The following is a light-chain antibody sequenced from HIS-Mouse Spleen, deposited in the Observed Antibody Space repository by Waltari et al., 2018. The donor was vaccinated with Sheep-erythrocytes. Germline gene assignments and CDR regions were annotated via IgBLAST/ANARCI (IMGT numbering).Light chain of an antibody. CDR3: CSYAGSSTPWV. J-gene: IGLJ3*02. Sequence: QSALTQPASVSGSPGQSITISCTGTSSDVGSYNLVSWYQQHPGKAPKLMIYAGSKRPSGVSNRFSGSKSGNMASLTISGLQAEDEADYYCCSYAGSSTPWVFGGGTKLTVL. V-gene: IGLV2-23*01. CDR1: SSDVGSYNL. CDR2: AGS.